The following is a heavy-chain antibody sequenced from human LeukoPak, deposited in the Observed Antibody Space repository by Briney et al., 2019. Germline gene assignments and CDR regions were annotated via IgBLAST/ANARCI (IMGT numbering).Heavy chain of an antibody. J-gene: IGHJ1*01. V-gene: IGHV3-74*01. CDR2: INSDGSST. Sequence: PGGSLRLSCAASGFTFSSYWMHWVRHAPGKGLVWVSRINSDGSSTSYADSVKGRFTISRDNAKNTLYLQMNSLRAEDTAVYYCAKEAYCSSTSCYRRYFQHWGQGTLVTVSS. D-gene: IGHD2-2*01. CDR3: AKEAYCSSTSCYRRYFQH. CDR1: GFTFSSYW.